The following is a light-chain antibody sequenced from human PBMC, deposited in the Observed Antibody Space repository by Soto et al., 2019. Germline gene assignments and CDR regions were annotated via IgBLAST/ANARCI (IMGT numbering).Light chain of an antibody. CDR3: CSYTSSSPLLYV. CDR1: SSDVGGYNY. J-gene: IGLJ1*01. V-gene: IGLV2-14*01. CDR2: DVS. Sequence: QSVLTQPASVSGSPGQSITISCTGTSSDVGGYNYFSWYQQHPGKAPKLMIYDVSNRPSVASNRFSGSNSGNTTSLTISRLQADDEADYYCCSYTSSSPLLYVFGTGTKLTVL.